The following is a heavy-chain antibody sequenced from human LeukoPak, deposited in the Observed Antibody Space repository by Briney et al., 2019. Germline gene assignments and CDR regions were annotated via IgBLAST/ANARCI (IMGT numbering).Heavy chain of an antibody. CDR2: IWYDGSNK. CDR1: GFTFSSYG. V-gene: IGHV3-33*01. Sequence: PGGSLRLSCAASGFTFSSYGMHWVRQAPGKGLEWVAVIWYDGSNKYYADSVKGRFTISRDNSKNTLYLQMNSLRAEDTAVYYCARERRAYDFWSGPRYYGMDVWGQGTTVTVSS. CDR3: ARERRAYDFWSGPRYYGMDV. D-gene: IGHD3-3*01. J-gene: IGHJ6*02.